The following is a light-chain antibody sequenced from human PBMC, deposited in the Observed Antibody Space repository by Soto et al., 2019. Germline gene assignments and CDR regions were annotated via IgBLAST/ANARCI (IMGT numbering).Light chain of an antibody. Sequence: AIQMTQSPSSLSASVGDTVTITCRASQGIRNDLGWYQQKPGKAPNFLIYATSSLQSGVPSRFSGSGSGTDFTLTISSLQPEDFATYYCLQDYDYPLTFGGGTTVEVK. V-gene: IGKV1-6*01. J-gene: IGKJ4*01. CDR2: ATS. CDR1: QGIRND. CDR3: LQDYDYPLT.